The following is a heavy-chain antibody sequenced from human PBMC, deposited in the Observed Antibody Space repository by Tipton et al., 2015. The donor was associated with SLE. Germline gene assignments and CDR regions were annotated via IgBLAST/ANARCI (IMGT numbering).Heavy chain of an antibody. D-gene: IGHD3-3*01. CDR3: ARLLGFSSYGMDV. J-gene: IGHJ6*02. V-gene: IGHV5-10-1*01. Sequence: PSFQGHVTISADKSISTAYLQWSSLKASDTAMYYCARLLGFSSYGMDVWGQGTTVTVSS.